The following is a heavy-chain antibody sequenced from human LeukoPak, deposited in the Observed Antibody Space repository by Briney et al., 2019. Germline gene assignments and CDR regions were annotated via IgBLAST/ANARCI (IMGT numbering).Heavy chain of an antibody. J-gene: IGHJ4*02. CDR3: TRYLSGGFDS. CDR2: INTDGSTT. V-gene: IGHV3-74*01. Sequence: GGSLRLSCVGSGFTFRSYWMLWVRQAPGKGLVWVSRINTDGSTTIYADSVKGRFTFSRDNAKNTLYLQMNSLRAEDTAVYYCTRYLSGGFDSWGQGTLVTVSS. CDR1: GFTFRSYW. D-gene: IGHD2-15*01.